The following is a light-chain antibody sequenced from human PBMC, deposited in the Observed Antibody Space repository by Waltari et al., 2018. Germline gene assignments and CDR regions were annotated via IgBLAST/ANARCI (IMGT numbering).Light chain of an antibody. CDR2: GAS. CDR3: QQYGSPYT. J-gene: IGKJ2*01. Sequence: EIVLTQSPGTMSLSPGEKATLSCRASQTVSNNFLAWYQQKPGQAPRLLISGASSRAIGIPDRFSGSVSGTDFTLTISGLEPEDVAVYHCQQYGSPYTFGQGTKLEIK. V-gene: IGKV3-20*01. CDR1: QTVSNNF.